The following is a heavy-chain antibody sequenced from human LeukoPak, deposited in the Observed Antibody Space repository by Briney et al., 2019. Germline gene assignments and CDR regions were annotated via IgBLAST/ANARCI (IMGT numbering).Heavy chain of an antibody. CDR1: GFTVSSNY. CDR2: NYSGCST. CDR3: ARGPTNYDILTGYEAFDI. D-gene: IGHD3-9*01. Sequence: GGPLRLSCAASGFTVSSNYMSWPRQAPGKALEWFSVNYSGCSTYYADAVKDRFTTSRDTDNTTLYPKTNSLRAEDTAVYYCARGPTNYDILTGYEAFDIWGQGTMVTVSS. V-gene: IGHV3-53*01. J-gene: IGHJ3*02.